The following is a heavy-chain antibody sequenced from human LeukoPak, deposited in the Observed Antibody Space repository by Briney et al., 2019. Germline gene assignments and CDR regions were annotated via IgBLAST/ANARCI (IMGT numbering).Heavy chain of an antibody. V-gene: IGHV4-34*01. CDR1: GGSFSGYY. Sequence: SETLSLTCAVYGGSFSGYYWSWIRQPPGKGLEWIGEINHSGSTNYNPSLKSRVTISVDTSKNQFSLKLSSVTAADTAVYYCAREVVSSPSLFDYWGQGTLVTVSS. CDR2: INHSGST. CDR3: AREVVSSPSLFDY. J-gene: IGHJ4*02. D-gene: IGHD6-13*01.